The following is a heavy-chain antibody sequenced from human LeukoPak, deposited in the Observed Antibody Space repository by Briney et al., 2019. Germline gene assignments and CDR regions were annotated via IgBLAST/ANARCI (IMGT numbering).Heavy chain of an antibody. Sequence: SETLSLTCAVYGGSFSSYYWSWIRQPPGKGLEWIGYIYYSGSTNYNPSLKSRVTISVDTSKNQFSPKLSSVTAADTAVYYCARHGPVAAAGLYYFDYWGQGTLVTVSS. D-gene: IGHD6-13*01. CDR3: ARHGPVAAAGLYYFDY. CDR2: IYYSGST. J-gene: IGHJ4*02. CDR1: GGSFSSYY. V-gene: IGHV4-59*08.